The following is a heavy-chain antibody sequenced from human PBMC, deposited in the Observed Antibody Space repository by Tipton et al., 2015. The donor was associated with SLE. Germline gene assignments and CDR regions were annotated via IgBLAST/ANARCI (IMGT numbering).Heavy chain of an antibody. CDR2: VFRGGST. CDR3: TRVPRYNWNYIAD. Sequence: LRLSCSVYGDSLSGQYWSWTRQPPGKGLEWIGEVFRGGSTNYSPSLESRVTITVDMSKNQFSLRLISVTAADTAVYHCTRVPRYNWNYIADWGQGTMVSVSS. V-gene: IGHV4-34*12. J-gene: IGHJ4*02. D-gene: IGHD1-7*01. CDR1: GDSLSGQY.